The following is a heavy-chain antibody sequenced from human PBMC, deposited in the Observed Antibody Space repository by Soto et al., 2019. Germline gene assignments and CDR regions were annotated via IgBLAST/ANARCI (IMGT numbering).Heavy chain of an antibody. J-gene: IGHJ4*02. D-gene: IGHD4-17*01. CDR2: IGSSDGST. V-gene: IGHV3-23*01. CDR3: AKTYCDSRGGY. Sequence: EVHLLESGGGSVQPGGSLRLSCAASGFSFSSYGMSWVRQAPGKGLEWVSTIGSSDGSTYYADSVKGRFTISRDNSNNTLYLQVNSLRAEDTAVYYCAKTYCDSRGGYWGQGTLVTVSS. CDR1: GFSFSSYG.